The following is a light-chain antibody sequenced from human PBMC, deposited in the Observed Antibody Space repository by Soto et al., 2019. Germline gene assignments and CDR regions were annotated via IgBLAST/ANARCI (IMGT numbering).Light chain of an antibody. CDR1: PSVSSS. CDR3: QQRYSWLRV. CDR2: SGY. J-gene: IGKJ1*01. Sequence: FVVTQSPDTLSLSPGERATLSCRASPSVSSSVAWYQHKPGQSPRLVIYSGYKRATGIPARFSGSGSGTDFTLTISGLEVDDFAIYYGQQRYSWLRVFGQGTKVEVK. V-gene: IGKV3-11*01.